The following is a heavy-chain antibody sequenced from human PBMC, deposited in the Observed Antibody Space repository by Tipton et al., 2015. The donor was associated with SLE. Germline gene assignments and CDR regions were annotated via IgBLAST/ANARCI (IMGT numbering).Heavy chain of an antibody. CDR3: ARASGYLDP. J-gene: IGHJ5*02. CDR1: GASISSGSYY. Sequence: TLSLTCTVSGASISSGSYYWSWIRQPAGKGLEWIGHIYTSGSTNYNPSLKSRVTISVDTSKNQFSLKLSSVTAADTAVYYCARASGYLDPWGQGTLVTVSS. D-gene: IGHD5-12*01. V-gene: IGHV4-61*09. CDR2: IYTSGST.